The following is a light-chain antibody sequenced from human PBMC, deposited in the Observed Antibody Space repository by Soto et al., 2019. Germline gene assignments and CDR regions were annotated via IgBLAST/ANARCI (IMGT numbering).Light chain of an antibody. CDR3: QQYGTLPPRYT. CDR2: STS. Sequence: VLTQSPGTLSLSPGERATLSCSASQNLSSNYLAWYQKKPGQAPRLLMYSTSRRATGFPDRFSGSGSGTGFTLTISRLEPEDFAVYYCQQYGTLPPRYTFGQGTKLEIK. J-gene: IGKJ2*01. CDR1: QNLSSNY. V-gene: IGKV3-20*01.